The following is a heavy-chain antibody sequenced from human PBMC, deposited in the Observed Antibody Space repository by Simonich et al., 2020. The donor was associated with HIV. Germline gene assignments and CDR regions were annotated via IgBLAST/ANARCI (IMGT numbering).Heavy chain of an antibody. Sequence: QVQLVQSGAEVKKPGASVTVSCKASGYTFTGYYMHWHRQAPGQGLGWRGGTNPKSGDTNFVEKFQGRVTMTRETSISTAYMELSRLIFDDTAVYYCARGPRGGYFDYWGQGTQVTVSS. V-gene: IGHV1-2*02. CDR3: ARGPRGGYFDY. CDR2: TNPKSGDT. D-gene: IGHD2-15*01. J-gene: IGHJ4*02. CDR1: GYTFTGYY.